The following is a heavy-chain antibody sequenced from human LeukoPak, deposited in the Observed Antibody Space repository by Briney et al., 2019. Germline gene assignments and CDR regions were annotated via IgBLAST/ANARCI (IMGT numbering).Heavy chain of an antibody. J-gene: IGHJ4*02. CDR3: ARDPYYDILTGYWQFDY. Sequence: ASVKVSCKASGYTFTSYDINWVRQATGQGLEWMGWISAYNGNTNYAQKLQGRVTMTTDTSTSTAYMELRSLRSDDTAVYYCARDPYYDILTGYWQFDYWGQGTLVTVSS. CDR2: ISAYNGNT. CDR1: GYTFTSYD. V-gene: IGHV1-18*01. D-gene: IGHD3-9*01.